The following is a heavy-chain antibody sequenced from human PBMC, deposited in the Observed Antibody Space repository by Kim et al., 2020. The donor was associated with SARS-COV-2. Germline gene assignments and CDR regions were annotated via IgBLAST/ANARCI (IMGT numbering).Heavy chain of an antibody. CDR3: ARVGGGGYNSFDH. Sequence: HPSLKSRVTISVDTSKNEFSLKLGAVTAADTAVYYCARVGGGGYNSFDHWGQGTLVTVSS. J-gene: IGHJ4*02. D-gene: IGHD5-12*01. V-gene: IGHV4-59*01.